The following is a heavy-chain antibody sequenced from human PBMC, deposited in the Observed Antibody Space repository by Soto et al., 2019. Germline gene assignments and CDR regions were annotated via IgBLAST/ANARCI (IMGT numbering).Heavy chain of an antibody. CDR1: GGSISSYY. CDR2: IYYSGST. J-gene: IGHJ4*02. V-gene: IGHV4-59*01. Sequence: SATLSLTCTVSGGSISSYYWSWIRQPPGKGLEWIGYIYYSGSTNYNPSLKSRVTISVDTSKNQFSLKLSSVTAADTAVYYCARNYDILTGVAGYWGQGTLVTVSS. D-gene: IGHD3-9*01. CDR3: ARNYDILTGVAGY.